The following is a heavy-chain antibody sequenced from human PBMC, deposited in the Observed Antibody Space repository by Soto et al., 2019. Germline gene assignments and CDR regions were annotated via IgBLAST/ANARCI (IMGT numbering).Heavy chain of an antibody. Sequence: QVPLQESGPGLVKPSETLSLSCTVSGGSISNYYWSWFRQTPGKGLEWIGYVHDSWGSNYNPSLKSRVAISLDTSKSQFSLQLTSVTATDTAVYYCARQGFGARHGLVDVWGQGTTVTVSS. CDR2: VHDSWGS. CDR3: ARQGFGARHGLVDV. V-gene: IGHV4-59*08. CDR1: GGSISNYY. J-gene: IGHJ6*02. D-gene: IGHD3-10*01.